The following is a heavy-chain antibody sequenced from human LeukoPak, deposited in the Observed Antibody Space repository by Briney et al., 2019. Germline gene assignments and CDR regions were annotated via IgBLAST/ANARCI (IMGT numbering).Heavy chain of an antibody. Sequence: VKVSCKASGYTFNTYGITWVRQAPGQGLERMGWISPYNGDTHYAQKFQDRVTMTTDTSTSTAYMDLRSLGFDDTAVYYCARDKAFLGYYDTSGYFQQWFDSWGQGTLVTVSS. CDR1: GYTFNTYG. V-gene: IGHV1-18*04. J-gene: IGHJ5*01. D-gene: IGHD3-22*01. CDR3: ARDKAFLGYYDTSGYFQQWFDS. CDR2: ISPYNGDT.